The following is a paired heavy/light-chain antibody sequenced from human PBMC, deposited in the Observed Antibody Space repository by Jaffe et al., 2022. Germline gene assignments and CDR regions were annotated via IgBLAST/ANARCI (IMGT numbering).Light chain of an antibody. CDR3: QQYNNWPLRT. J-gene: IGKJ1*01. CDR1: QSVSSN. Sequence: EIVMTQSPATLSVSPGERATLSCRASQSVSSNLAWYQQKPGQAPRLLIYGASTRATGIPARFSGSGSGTEFTLTISSLQSEDFAVYYCQQYNNWPLRTFGQGTKVEIK. V-gene: IGKV3-15*01. CDR2: GAS.
Heavy chain of an antibody. CDR3: ARDIGDRYCSGGSCYLGAFDI. CDR1: GFTVSSNY. D-gene: IGHD2-15*01. J-gene: IGHJ3*02. CDR2: IYSGGST. V-gene: IGHV3-66*02. Sequence: EVQLVESGGGLVQPGGSLRLSCAASGFTVSSNYMSWVRQAPGKGLEWVSVIYSGGSTYYADSVKGRFTISRDNSKNTLYLQMNSLRAEDTAVYYCARDIGDRYCSGGSCYLGAFDIWGQGTMVTVSS.